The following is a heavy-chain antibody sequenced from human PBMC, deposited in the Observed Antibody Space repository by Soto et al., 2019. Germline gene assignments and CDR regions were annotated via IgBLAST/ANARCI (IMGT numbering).Heavy chain of an antibody. CDR1: AYTFTSYD. CDR3: ARGRLTCGDY. D-gene: IGHD5-12*01. Sequence: SVKVSCNSSAYTFTSYDINWVRQATGQGLEWMGWMNPNSGNTGYAQKFQGRFTMTRKTSISTAYMELSSLRSEDTAVYYCARGRLTCGDYWGQGTLVTVSS. J-gene: IGHJ4*02. V-gene: IGHV1-8*01. CDR2: MNPNSGNT.